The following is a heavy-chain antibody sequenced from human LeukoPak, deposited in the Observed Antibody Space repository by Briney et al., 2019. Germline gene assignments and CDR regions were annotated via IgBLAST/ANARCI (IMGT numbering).Heavy chain of an antibody. V-gene: IGHV3-33*08. CDR2: IWYDASNK. D-gene: IGHD1-7*01. CDR1: GFTFRSSP. CDR3: VRGVGFSRFNYLVP. J-gene: IGHJ5*02. Sequence: SLRLSCAASGFTFRSSPMHWVRQAPGKGLEWVAVIWYDASNKYYADSVKGRFTISRDNSKNTLYLQMNSLRDDDTAMYYCVRGVGFSRFNYLVPWGQGTLVIVSS.